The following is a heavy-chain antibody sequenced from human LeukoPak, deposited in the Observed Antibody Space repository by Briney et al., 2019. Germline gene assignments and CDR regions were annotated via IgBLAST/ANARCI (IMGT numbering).Heavy chain of an antibody. V-gene: IGHV4-34*01. Sequence: PSETLSLTCAVYGGSFSGYYWSWIRQPPGKGLEWIGEINHSGSTNYNPSLKSRVTISVDTSKNQFSLKLSSVTAADTAVYYCARGFRGDYGDYHYYYYYMDVWGKGTTVTVSS. J-gene: IGHJ6*03. D-gene: IGHD4-17*01. CDR3: ARGFRGDYGDYHYYYYYMDV. CDR1: GGSFSGYY. CDR2: INHSGST.